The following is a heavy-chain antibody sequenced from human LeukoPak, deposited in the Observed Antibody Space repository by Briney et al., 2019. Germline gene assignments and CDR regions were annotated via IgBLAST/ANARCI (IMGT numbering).Heavy chain of an antibody. V-gene: IGHV1-8*01. CDR3: VRTPPNWGFDY. CDR1: GYTFTSYD. CDR2: MNPNSGNT. J-gene: IGHJ4*02. Sequence: VASVKVSCKASGYTFTSYDINWVRQATGQGLEWMGWMNPNSGNTGYPQKFQGRVTMTSDSSISTAYMELSSLRSEDTAIYYCVRTPPNWGFDYWGQGTLVTVSS. D-gene: IGHD7-27*01.